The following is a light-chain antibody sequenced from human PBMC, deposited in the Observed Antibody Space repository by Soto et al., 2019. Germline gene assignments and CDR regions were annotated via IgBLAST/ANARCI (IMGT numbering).Light chain of an antibody. Sequence: DVEVTQSPLSLPVTLGQPASISCRSSQSLVHSDGNTYLNWFQQRPGQSPRRLIYKVSNRDSGVPDRFSGSGSGTDFTLKISRVEAEDVAAYYCMQGNSWPRTFGGGTKVEIK. CDR3: MQGNSWPRT. CDR2: KVS. V-gene: IGKV2-30*02. CDR1: QSLVHSDGNTY. J-gene: IGKJ4*01.